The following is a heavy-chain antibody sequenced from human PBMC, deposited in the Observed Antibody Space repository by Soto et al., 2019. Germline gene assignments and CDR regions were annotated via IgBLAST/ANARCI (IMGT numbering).Heavy chain of an antibody. V-gene: IGHV3-30*04. Sequence: QVQLVESGVGMAQAGTSLRLSCTGSGFTFNSLSLHWVRQGPDKGLEWVAVVSFDGKVTYYADSVQGRFTVSRDISTNTINLEANSLRPEETAVYYCAGVPYNDRPYVGYWGQGTPVTVSS. CDR1: GFTFNSLS. D-gene: IGHD3-10*01. J-gene: IGHJ4*02. CDR3: AGVPYNDRPYVGY. CDR2: VSFDGKVT.